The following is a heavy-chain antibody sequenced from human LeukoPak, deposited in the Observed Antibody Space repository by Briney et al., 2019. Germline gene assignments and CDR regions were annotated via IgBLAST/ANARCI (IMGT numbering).Heavy chain of an antibody. CDR3: ARDGGSGSRFDP. J-gene: IGHJ5*02. Sequence: ASVTVSCKASGYTFTGYYMHWVRQAPGQGLEWMGWINPNSGGTNYAQKFQGRVTMTRDTSISTAYMELSRLRSDDTAVYYCARDGGSGSRFDPWGQGTLVTVSS. CDR2: INPNSGGT. D-gene: IGHD3-10*01. CDR1: GYTFTGYY. V-gene: IGHV1-2*02.